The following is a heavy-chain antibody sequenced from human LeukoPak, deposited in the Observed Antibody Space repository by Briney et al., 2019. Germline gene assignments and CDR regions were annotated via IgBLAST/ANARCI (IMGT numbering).Heavy chain of an antibody. J-gene: IGHJ5*02. CDR2: ITSSGDYT. Sequence: NSGGSLRLSCAASGFTFSDYFMTWIRQAPGKGLEWVSFITSSGDYTGYADSVKGRFTISRDNAKNSLYLQMNSLRAEDTAMYHCARDHDYTIWFDPWGQGTLVTVSS. CDR1: GFTFSDYF. V-gene: IGHV3-11*06. D-gene: IGHD4-11*01. CDR3: ARDHDYTIWFDP.